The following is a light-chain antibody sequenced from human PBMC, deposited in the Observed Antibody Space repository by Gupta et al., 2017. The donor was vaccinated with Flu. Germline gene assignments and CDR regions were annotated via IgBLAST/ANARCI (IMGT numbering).Light chain of an antibody. CDR2: STD. V-gene: IGLV8-61*01. Sequence: AAASTTDYPGWYQQTPSQAPRTLFYSTDTRSAGVPHRFSGSILGNKAALTITGAQAEDESEYYCMLYMVGGTVVFGGGTKLTVL. CDR1: AAASTTDY. J-gene: IGLJ2*01. CDR3: MLYMVGGTVV.